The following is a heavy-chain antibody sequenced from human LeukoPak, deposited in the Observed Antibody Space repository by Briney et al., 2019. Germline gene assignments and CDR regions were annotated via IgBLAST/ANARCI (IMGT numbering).Heavy chain of an antibody. V-gene: IGHV1-8*01. J-gene: IGHJ5*02. CDR2: MNPNSGNT. CDR3: ARGEVTAFYGEDNWFDP. CDR1: GYTFTSYD. Sequence: ASVKVSCKASGYTFTSYDINWVRQATGQGLEWMGWMNPNSGNTGYAQKFQGRVTMTRNTSISTAYMELSSLRSEDTAVYYCARGEVTAFYGEDNWFDPWGQGTLVTVSS. D-gene: IGHD4-17*01.